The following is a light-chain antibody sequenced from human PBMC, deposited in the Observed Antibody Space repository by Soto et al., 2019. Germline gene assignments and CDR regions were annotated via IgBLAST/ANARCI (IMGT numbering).Light chain of an antibody. J-gene: IGKJ4*02. CDR1: LPISND. V-gene: IGKV1-27*01. Sequence: DIQMTQSPSSLSASVGDIVTITCRASLPISNDLAWYQQKPGKIPNLLSYAASTLPAGVPSRFSGSGSGTDFPLAIRSLQPEDVAAYYCQKYNSAPLTFGGGTKVEIK. CDR3: QKYNSAPLT. CDR2: AAS.